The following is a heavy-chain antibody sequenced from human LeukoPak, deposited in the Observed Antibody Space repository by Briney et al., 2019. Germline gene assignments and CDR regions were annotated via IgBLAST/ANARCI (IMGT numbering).Heavy chain of an antibody. Sequence: KPGGSLRLSCAASGFTFSSSWIHWVRQAPGKGLVWVSRINKDGSVTDYAESVKGRFSISRDNAKNSLYLQMNSLRVEDTAIYYCARTDHITMVRGVIPYAFDIWGQGTKVTVSS. CDR3: ARTDHITMVRGVIPYAFDI. V-gene: IGHV3-74*01. D-gene: IGHD3-10*01. CDR1: GFTFSSSW. J-gene: IGHJ3*02. CDR2: INKDGSVT.